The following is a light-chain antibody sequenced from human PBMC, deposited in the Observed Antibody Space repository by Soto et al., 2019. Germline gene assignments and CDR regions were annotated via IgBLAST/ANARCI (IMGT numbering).Light chain of an antibody. Sequence: EIVLTQSPGTLSLSPGERATLSCRASQSVTSTSLAWYQQKPGQAPRLLMYGASSRATGTPDRISGGGSGTDFTLTISSLQSEDFAVYYCQQYNNWPLTFGGGTKVDI. CDR2: GAS. J-gene: IGKJ4*01. V-gene: IGKV3D-20*02. CDR1: QSVTSTS. CDR3: QQYNNWPLT.